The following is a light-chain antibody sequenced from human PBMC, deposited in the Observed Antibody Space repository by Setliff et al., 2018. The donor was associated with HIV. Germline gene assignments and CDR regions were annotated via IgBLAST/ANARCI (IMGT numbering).Light chain of an antibody. J-gene: IGLJ1*01. CDR1: NNNLGSYNL. Sequence: QSALAQPASVSGSPGHSITISCTGSNNNLGSYNLVSWYQQLPGKAPKLLIYKDNKRPSGISNRFSGSESGYTASLTISGLRADDEADYYCCSFAGSNIPYVFGTGTKGTVL. CDR2: KDN. CDR3: CSFAGSNIPYV. V-gene: IGLV2-23*01.